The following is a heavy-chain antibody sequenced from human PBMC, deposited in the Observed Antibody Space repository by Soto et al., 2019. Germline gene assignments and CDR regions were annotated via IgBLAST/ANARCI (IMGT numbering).Heavy chain of an antibody. J-gene: IGHJ4*02. Sequence: GSLRLSCAASGFTFRDYAMSWVRQTPGKGLEWVSLISKSGDRTYYADSVKGRFTISRDNSKNTLFLQMNSLRADDTALYYCVSRHLVTDDTLQPLLYFEYWGQGTLVTVSS. D-gene: IGHD2-2*01. V-gene: IGHV3-23*01. CDR3: VSRHLVTDDTLQPLLYFEY. CDR2: ISKSGDRT. CDR1: GFTFRDYA.